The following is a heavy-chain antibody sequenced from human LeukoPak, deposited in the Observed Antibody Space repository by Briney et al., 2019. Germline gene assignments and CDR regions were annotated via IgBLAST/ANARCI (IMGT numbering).Heavy chain of an antibody. CDR1: GYTFVGHY. D-gene: IGHD3-10*01. V-gene: IGHV1-2*02. CDR2: INPKRGGT. CDR3: AREVKVPGELLGGFDS. J-gene: IGHJ5*01. Sequence: ASVNVSCKASGYTFVGHYIHWVRQAPGHGLEWMGWINPKRGGTTYAEKFEGRVTMTSDTAISTVYMELTSLRSDDTAFYYCAREVKVPGELLGGFDSWGQGSLVTVSS.